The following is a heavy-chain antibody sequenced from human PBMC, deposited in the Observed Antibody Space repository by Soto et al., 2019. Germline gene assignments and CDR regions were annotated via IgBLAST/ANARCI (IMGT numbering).Heavy chain of an antibody. CDR1: GLTFNIYA. D-gene: IGHD1-20*01. CDR3: ATVHNTSRSFDY. CDR2: TGATGRTT. J-gene: IGHJ4*02. V-gene: IGHV3-23*01. Sequence: GGSLRLSCAASGLTFNIYAMTWVRQAPGKGLEWVSTTGATGRTTYYADSVKGRFTVSRDNSKNTLDLHMSSLRAEDTAVYYCATVHNTSRSFDYWGQGTLVTVS.